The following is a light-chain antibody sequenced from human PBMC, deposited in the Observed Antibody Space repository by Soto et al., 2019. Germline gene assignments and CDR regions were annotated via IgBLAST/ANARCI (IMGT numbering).Light chain of an antibody. CDR3: QQYESAVT. J-gene: IGKJ1*01. CDR2: GAS. Sequence: EIVLTQSPGSLSLSPGEGATLSCRASQSVSSSFFAWYQQKPGQAPSLLIYGASRMATGVPDRFSGSGSGTDFTLSISRLEPEDFAVYYCQQYESAVTFGQGTKVEIK. CDR1: QSVSSSF. V-gene: IGKV3-20*01.